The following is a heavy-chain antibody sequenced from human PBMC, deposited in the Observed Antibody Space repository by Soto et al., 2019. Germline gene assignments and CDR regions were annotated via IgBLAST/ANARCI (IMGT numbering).Heavy chain of an antibody. D-gene: IGHD3-3*01. CDR1: GYTFTSYY. J-gene: IGHJ4*02. CDR2: INPSGGST. Sequence: ASVKVSCKASGYTFTSYYMHWVRQAPGQGLEWMGIINPSGGSTSYAQKFQGRVTMTRDTSTSTVYMELSSLRSEDTAVYYCARDSRRVAYVFWSGYYPXXYWGQGTLVTVSS. V-gene: IGHV1-46*01. CDR3: ARDSRRVAYVFWSGYYPXXY.